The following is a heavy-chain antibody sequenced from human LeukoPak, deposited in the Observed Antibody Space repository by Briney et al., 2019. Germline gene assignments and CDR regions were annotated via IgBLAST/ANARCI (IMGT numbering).Heavy chain of an antibody. CDR2: IYYSGSA. Sequence: SETLSLTCTVSGDSISTYYWSWIRQPPGKGLEWIGCIYYSGSANYNPSLKSRVTISVDTPKNQFSLKLSSVTAADTAVYYCARHVSSAARLFDYGGQGTLVTVSS. CDR3: ARHVSSAARLFDY. V-gene: IGHV4-59*08. CDR1: GDSISTYY. D-gene: IGHD6-6*01. J-gene: IGHJ4*02.